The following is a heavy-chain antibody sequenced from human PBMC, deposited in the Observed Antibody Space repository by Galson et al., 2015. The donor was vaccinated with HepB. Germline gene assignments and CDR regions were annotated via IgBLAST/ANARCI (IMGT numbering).Heavy chain of an antibody. J-gene: IGHJ6*02. Sequence: SLRLSCAASGFTFSSYSMNWVRQAPGKGLEWVSYISSSSSTIYYADSVKGRFTISRDNAKNSLYLQMNSLRAEDTAVYYCARVGATTVYYYGMDVWGQGTTVTVSS. V-gene: IGHV3-48*01. CDR1: GFTFSSYS. CDR3: ARVGATTVYYYGMDV. D-gene: IGHD1-26*01. CDR2: ISSSSSTI.